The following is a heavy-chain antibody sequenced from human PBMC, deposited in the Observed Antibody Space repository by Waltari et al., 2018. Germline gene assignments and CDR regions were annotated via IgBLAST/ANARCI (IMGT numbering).Heavy chain of an antibody. CDR3: ARGSSVVLIDY. D-gene: IGHD2-15*01. J-gene: IGHJ4*02. Sequence: QVQLVESGGGVVQPGRSLRLSCAASGFTFSSYGMHWVRQAPGKGLEWVAVIWYDGSNKYYADSVKGRFTISRDNSKNTLYLQMNSLRAEDTAVYYCARGSSVVLIDYWGQGTLVTVSS. V-gene: IGHV3-33*01. CDR2: IWYDGSNK. CDR1: GFTFSSYG.